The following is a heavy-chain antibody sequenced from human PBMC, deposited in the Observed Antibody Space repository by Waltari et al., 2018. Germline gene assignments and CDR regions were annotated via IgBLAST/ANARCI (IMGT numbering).Heavy chain of an antibody. D-gene: IGHD6-6*01. CDR1: GYTLTEFS. V-gene: IGHV1-24*01. CDR3: ASAIAARGASNY. J-gene: IGHJ4*02. Sequence: QVQLVQSGAEVKKPGASVKVSCKVSGYTLTEFSIPWVRQAPGKGLEWMGGFDPEDGETIYAQKFQGRVTITADKSTSTAYMELSSLRSEDTAVYYCASAIAARGASNYWGQGTLVTVSS. CDR2: FDPEDGET.